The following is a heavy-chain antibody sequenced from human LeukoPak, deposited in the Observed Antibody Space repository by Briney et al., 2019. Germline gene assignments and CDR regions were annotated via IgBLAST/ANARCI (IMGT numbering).Heavy chain of an antibody. CDR1: GVSISNYY. Sequence: SETLSLTCAVSGVSISNYYWTWMRQPAGKGLEWIGRVSTSGNTNYNPSLKSRITMSIDTSKKQFSLNLTSVTAADTAVYYCAVGRPRNTTRLDDGYDFWGQGTMVTVSS. CDR2: VSTSGNT. CDR3: AVGRPRNTTRLDDGYDF. D-gene: IGHD1-1*01. V-gene: IGHV4-59*10. J-gene: IGHJ3*01.